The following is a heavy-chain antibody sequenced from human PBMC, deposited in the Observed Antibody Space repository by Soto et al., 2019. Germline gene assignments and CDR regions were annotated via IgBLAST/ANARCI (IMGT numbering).Heavy chain of an antibody. J-gene: IGHJ6*02. CDR1: GDSISSSHW. CDR2: IYQSETT. V-gene: IGHV4-4*02. CDR3: ARGRGTTGYYGMDV. Sequence: QVQLQESGPGLVKPSGTLSLTCAVSGDSISSSHWWTWVRQPPGKGLEWIGEIYQSETTNYNPSLKRRVTRAGDKSENQFSLKLSSVTAADTAVYFCARGRGTTGYYGMDVWGQGTTVTVSS. D-gene: IGHD3-16*01.